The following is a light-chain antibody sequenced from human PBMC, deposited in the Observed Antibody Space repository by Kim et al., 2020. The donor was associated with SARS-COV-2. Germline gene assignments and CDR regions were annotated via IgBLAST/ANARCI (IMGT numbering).Light chain of an antibody. V-gene: IGKV1-16*02. CDR2: ATS. CDR1: QDISNS. Sequence: ASGGERVTITCRASQDISNSLAWFQQKPGEVPKCLMYATSSLQSGVPSKFSGSGSGTDFTLTISSLQPEDFATYFCQQYKSYPLTFGGGTKVDIK. J-gene: IGKJ4*01. CDR3: QQYKSYPLT.